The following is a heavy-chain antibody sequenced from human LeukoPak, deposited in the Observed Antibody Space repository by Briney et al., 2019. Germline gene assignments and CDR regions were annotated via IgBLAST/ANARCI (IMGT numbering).Heavy chain of an antibody. V-gene: IGHV3-21*04. CDR2: ISSSSSYI. Sequence: GGSLRLSCAASGFTFSSYSMNWVRQAPGKGLEWVSSISSSSSYIYYADSVKGRFTISRDNAKNSLYLQMNSLRAEDTALYYCAKDIPGVSSGWPGGFDYWGQGTLVTVSS. CDR3: AKDIPGVSSGWPGGFDY. CDR1: GFTFSSYS. D-gene: IGHD6-19*01. J-gene: IGHJ4*02.